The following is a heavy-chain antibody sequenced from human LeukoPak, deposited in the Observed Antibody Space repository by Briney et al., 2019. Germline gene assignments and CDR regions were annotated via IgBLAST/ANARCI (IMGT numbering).Heavy chain of an antibody. CDR3: ARERNDYSGLYGMDV. CDR1: GGSFSGYY. Sequence: SETLSLTCAVYGGSFSGYYWSWIRQPPGKGLEWIGEINHSGSTNYNPSLKSRVTISVDTSKNQFSLKLSSVTAADTAVYYCARERNDYSGLYGMDVWGQGTTVTVSS. D-gene: IGHD4-11*01. J-gene: IGHJ6*02. CDR2: INHSGST. V-gene: IGHV4-34*01.